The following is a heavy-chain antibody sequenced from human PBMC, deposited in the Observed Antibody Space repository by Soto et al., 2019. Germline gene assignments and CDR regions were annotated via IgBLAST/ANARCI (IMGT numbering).Heavy chain of an antibody. CDR1: GGSISGSSYY. V-gene: IGHV4-39*01. CDR3: ARYGDYPDY. D-gene: IGHD4-17*01. Sequence: QLQLQESGPGLVKPSETLSLTCTVSGGSISGSSYYWGWIRQPPGKGLEWIGTIFYSGTTYYNPSIKSRVNISVDTSKNQFSLRLTSVTAADKAVYYCARYGDYPDYWGQGTLVTVYS. CDR2: IFYSGTT. J-gene: IGHJ4*02.